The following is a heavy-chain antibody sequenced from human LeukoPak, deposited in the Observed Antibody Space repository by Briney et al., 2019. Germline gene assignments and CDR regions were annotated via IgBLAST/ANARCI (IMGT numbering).Heavy chain of an antibody. CDR2: IIPIFGTA. J-gene: IGHJ4*02. CDR3: AFADSYGYDFDY. CDR1: GGTFSSYA. Sequence: SVKVSCKASGGTFSSYAISWVRQAPGQGLEWMGGIIPIFGTANYAQKFQGRVTITADESTSTAYMELSSLRSEDTAVYYCAFADSYGYDFDYWGQGTLVTVSS. D-gene: IGHD5-18*01. V-gene: IGHV1-69*01.